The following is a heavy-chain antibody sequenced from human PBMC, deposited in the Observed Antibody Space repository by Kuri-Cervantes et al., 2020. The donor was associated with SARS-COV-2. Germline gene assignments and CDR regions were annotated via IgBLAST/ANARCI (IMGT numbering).Heavy chain of an antibody. Sequence: GGSLRLSCAASGFTFSSYAMSWVRQAPGKGLEWVSGINWNGGSTGYADPVKGRFTISRDNAKNSLYLQMNSLRAEDTALYYCAKDSPEIVVVPAAPLYFDLWGRGTLVTVSS. J-gene: IGHJ2*01. V-gene: IGHV3-20*04. CDR1: GFTFSSYA. CDR3: AKDSPEIVVVPAAPLYFDL. CDR2: INWNGGST. D-gene: IGHD2-2*01.